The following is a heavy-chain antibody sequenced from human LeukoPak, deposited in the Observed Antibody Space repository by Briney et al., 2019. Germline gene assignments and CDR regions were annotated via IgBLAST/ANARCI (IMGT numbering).Heavy chain of an antibody. V-gene: IGHV1-8*01. J-gene: IGHJ6*03. CDR3: ARGGYSSGWYRDYYYYMDV. Sequence: ASVKVSCKASGYTFTSYDINWVRQATGQGLEWMGWMNPNSGNTGYAQKFQGRVTMTRNTSISTAYMELSSLRSEDTAVYYCARGGYSSGWYRDYYYYMDVWGKGTTVTVSS. CDR2: MNPNSGNT. D-gene: IGHD6-19*01. CDR1: GYTFTSYD.